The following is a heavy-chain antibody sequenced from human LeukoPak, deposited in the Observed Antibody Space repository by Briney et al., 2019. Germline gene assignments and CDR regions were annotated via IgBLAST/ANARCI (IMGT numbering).Heavy chain of an antibody. D-gene: IGHD5-18*01. Sequence: GGSLRLSCAASGFTFSSYGMHWVRQAPGKGLEWVAVISYDGSNKYYADSVKGRFTISRDNSKNTLYLQMNSLRAEDTAVYYCAKDLYSYGYYYYYGMDVWGQGTTVTVSS. CDR1: GFTFSSYG. J-gene: IGHJ6*02. CDR2: ISYDGSNK. V-gene: IGHV3-30*18. CDR3: AKDLYSYGYYYYYGMDV.